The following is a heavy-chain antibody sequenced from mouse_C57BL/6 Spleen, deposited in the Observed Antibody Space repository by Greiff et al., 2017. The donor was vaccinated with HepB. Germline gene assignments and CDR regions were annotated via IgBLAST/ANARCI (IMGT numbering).Heavy chain of an antibody. V-gene: IGHV5-4*01. CDR2: ISDGGSYT. D-gene: IGHD2-4*01. J-gene: IGHJ3*01. CDR3: ARGGYDYDWFAY. Sequence: EVQLVESGGGLVKPGGSLKLSCAASGFTFSSYAMSWVRQTPEKRLEWVATISDGGSYTYYPDNVKGRFTISRDNAKNNLYLQMSHLKSEDTAMYYCARGGYDYDWFAYWGQGTLVTVSA. CDR1: GFTFSSYA.